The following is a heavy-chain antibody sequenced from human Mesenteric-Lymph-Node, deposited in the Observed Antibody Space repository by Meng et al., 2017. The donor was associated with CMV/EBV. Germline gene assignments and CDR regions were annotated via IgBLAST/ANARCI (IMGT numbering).Heavy chain of an antibody. D-gene: IGHD3-3*01. CDR3: ARGQRRFLEWLLGAFDI. J-gene: IGHJ3*02. CDR2: INHSGST. Sequence: GSFSGYYWSWIRPPPGKGLEWIGEINHSGSTNYNPSLKSRVTISVDTSKNQFSLKLSSVTAADTAVYYCARGQRRFLEWLLGAFDIWGQGTMVTVSS. CDR1: GSFSGYY. V-gene: IGHV4-34*01.